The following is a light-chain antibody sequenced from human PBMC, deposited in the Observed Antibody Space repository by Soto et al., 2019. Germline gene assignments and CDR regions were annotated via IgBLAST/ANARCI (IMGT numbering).Light chain of an antibody. Sequence: EIVLTQSPGTLSLSPGEGATLSCRASQSVSSSFLAWYQQKPGQAPRLLIYGASSRATGIPDRFSGSGSGTDFTLTISRLEPEAVSVYYCQQYDSSPYTFDQGTKLENK. J-gene: IGKJ2*01. CDR3: QQYDSSPYT. V-gene: IGKV3-20*01. CDR2: GAS. CDR1: QSVSSSF.